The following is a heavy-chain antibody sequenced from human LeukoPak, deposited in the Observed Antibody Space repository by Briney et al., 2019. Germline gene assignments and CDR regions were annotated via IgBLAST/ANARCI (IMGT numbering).Heavy chain of an antibody. Sequence: PGGSLRLSCAATGLSVSSNFMSWVRQAPGKGPEWVSVIYGGGSTYYADSVKGRFTISRDTPKNTLYLQMNSLRVEDTAVYYCASWPVGWYGEDSWGQGTLVTVSS. CDR1: GLSVSSNF. CDR2: IYGGGST. V-gene: IGHV3-53*01. J-gene: IGHJ4*02. D-gene: IGHD6-19*01. CDR3: ASWPVGWYGEDS.